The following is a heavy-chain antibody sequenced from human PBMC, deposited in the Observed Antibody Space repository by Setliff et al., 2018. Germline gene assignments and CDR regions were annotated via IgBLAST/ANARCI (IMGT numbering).Heavy chain of an antibody. CDR3: ARVVGADGIGIDY. D-gene: IGHD2-15*01. V-gene: IGHV5-51*01. CDR2: VYPGDSDT. CDR1: GYRFTTYW. Sequence: GESLKISCKGSGYRFTTYWIAWVRQKPGKGLEWMGIVYPGDSDTQYSPSFQGQVTISVDKSITTAYLQWSSLKASGTATYYCARVVGADGIGIDYWGQGTVVTVSS. J-gene: IGHJ4*02.